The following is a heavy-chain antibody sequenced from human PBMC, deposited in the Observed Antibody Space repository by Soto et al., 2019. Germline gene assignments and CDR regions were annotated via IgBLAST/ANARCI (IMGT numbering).Heavy chain of an antibody. CDR3: SHNGPFHGFGSGYQKTTWYGA. J-gene: IGHJ5*01. CDR1: GLSLTTTGVG. Sequence: SGPTLVNATHALTLTCSFSGLSLTTTGVGVGWIRQPPGKALEWHAVIYWDDDKRYCPSLQTRITITKDTSKNQLALTITNIYRLDSDRYYYSHNGPFHGFGSGYQKTTWYGAWGHRTVVTDS. V-gene: IGHV2-5*02. D-gene: IGHD3-3*01. CDR2: IYWDDDK.